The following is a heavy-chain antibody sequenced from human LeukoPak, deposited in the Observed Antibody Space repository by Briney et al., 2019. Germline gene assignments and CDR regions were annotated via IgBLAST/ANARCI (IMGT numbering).Heavy chain of an antibody. Sequence: SETLSLTCTVSGGSISSGSYYWSWIRQPAGKGLEWIGRIYTSGSTNYNPSLKSRVTISVDTSKNQFSLKLCSVTAADTAVYYCATRGGYCSGGSCSLGYYYYYMDVWGKGTTVTVSS. CDR2: IYTSGST. D-gene: IGHD2-15*01. CDR3: ATRGGYCSGGSCSLGYYYYYMDV. CDR1: GGSISSGSYY. V-gene: IGHV4-61*02. J-gene: IGHJ6*03.